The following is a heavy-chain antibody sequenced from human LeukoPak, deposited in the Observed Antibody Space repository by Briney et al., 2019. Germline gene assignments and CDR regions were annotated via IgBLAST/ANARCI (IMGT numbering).Heavy chain of an antibody. CDR2: FDPEDGET. D-gene: IGHD3-9*01. CDR3: ATGYDILTGYPDYYYYYGMDV. Sequence: ASVKVSCKVSGYTFTELSMHWVRQAPGKGLEWMGGFDPEDGETIYAQKFQGRVTMTEDTSTDTAYMELSSLRSEDTAVYYCATGYDILTGYPDYYYYYGMDVWGQGTTVTVSS. V-gene: IGHV1-24*01. CDR1: GYTFTELS. J-gene: IGHJ6*02.